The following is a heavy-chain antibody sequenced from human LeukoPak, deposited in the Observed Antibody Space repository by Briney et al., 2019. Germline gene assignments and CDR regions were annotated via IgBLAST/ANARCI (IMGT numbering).Heavy chain of an antibody. V-gene: IGHV4-38-2*02. CDR1: GYSISSGYY. J-gene: IGHJ6*03. Sequence: SETLSLTCTVSGYSISSGYYWGWIRQPPGKGLEWIGSIYHSGSTYYNPSLKSRVSISLDTSKNQFSLKLSSVTAADTAVYYCARHFDKGTSYYYYMDVWGKGTTVTVSS. CDR3: ARHFDKGTSYYYYMDV. CDR2: IYHSGST. D-gene: IGHD2-8*01.